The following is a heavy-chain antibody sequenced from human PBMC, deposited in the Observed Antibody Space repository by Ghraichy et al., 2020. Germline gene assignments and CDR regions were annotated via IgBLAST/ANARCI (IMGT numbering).Heavy chain of an antibody. D-gene: IGHD3-22*01. CDR3: ARAPHYYDSSGYGGLDY. CDR1: GGSISSYY. V-gene: IGHV4-59*01. Sequence: SQTLSLTCTVSGGSISSYYWSWIRQPPGKGLEWIGYIYYSGSTNYNPSLKSRVTISVDTSKNQFSLKLSSVTAADTAVYYCARAPHYYDSSGYGGLDYWGQGTLVTVSS. CDR2: IYYSGST. J-gene: IGHJ4*02.